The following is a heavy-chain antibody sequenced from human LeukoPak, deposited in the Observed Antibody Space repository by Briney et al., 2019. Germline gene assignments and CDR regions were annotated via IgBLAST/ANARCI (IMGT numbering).Heavy chain of an antibody. Sequence: GGSLRLSCAASGFTFSSYSMNWVRQAPGKGLEWVSSISSSSSYIYYADSVKGRFTISRDNAKNSLYLQMNSLRAEDTAVYYCARAPRYYDILTGYSMQDAFDIWGQGTMLTVSS. CDR2: ISSSSSYI. J-gene: IGHJ3*02. CDR3: ARAPRYYDILTGYSMQDAFDI. CDR1: GFTFSSYS. V-gene: IGHV3-21*01. D-gene: IGHD3-9*01.